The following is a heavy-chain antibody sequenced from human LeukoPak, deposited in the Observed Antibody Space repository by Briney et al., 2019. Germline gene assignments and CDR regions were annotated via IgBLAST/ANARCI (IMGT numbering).Heavy chain of an antibody. CDR3: ARSLIVASEDY. CDR1: GFRFDSFY. D-gene: IGHD3-22*01. CDR2: ISASGAVP. Sequence: KPGGSLRLSCAASGFRFDSFYMGWIRQVPGKGLDYIALISASGAVPYYAESVKGRFTISRDNAKSSVSLQMNSLSADDTAVYYCARSLIVASEDYWGQGTLVTVSS. J-gene: IGHJ4*02. V-gene: IGHV3-11*04.